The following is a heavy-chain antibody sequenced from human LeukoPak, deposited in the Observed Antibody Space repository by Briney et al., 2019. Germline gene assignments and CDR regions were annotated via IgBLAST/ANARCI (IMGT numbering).Heavy chain of an antibody. CDR3: TKGSHLDV. D-gene: IGHD3-3*02. CDR2: ISESGGRT. CDR1: GFTFSTYE. Sequence: PGGSLRLSCAASGFTFSTYEMSWARQAPGKGPEWVSSISESGGRTYYADSVTGRFNISRDNSRSTLYLQMNSLRAEDTAVYYCTKGSHLDVWGQGTMVTVSS. V-gene: IGHV3-23*01. J-gene: IGHJ6*02.